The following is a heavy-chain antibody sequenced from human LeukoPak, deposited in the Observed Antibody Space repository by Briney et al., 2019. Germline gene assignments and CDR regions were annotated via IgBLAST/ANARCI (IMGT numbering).Heavy chain of an antibody. CDR1: GFIVSSDY. D-gene: IGHD2-8*02. V-gene: IGHV3-53*01. CDR3: ASGGKYCTGGACYGD. Sequence: GGSLCLSCAASGFIVSSDYISWVRQTPGKGLEWVSVIYSSGSTFYADSVKGRFTISRDNSKNTVYLQMNSLRGEDTAVFYCASGGKYCTGGACYGDWGQGTLVTVSS. J-gene: IGHJ4*02. CDR2: IYSSGST.